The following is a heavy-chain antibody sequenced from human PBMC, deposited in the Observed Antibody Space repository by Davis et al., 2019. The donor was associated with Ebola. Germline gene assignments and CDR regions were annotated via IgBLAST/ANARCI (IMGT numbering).Heavy chain of an antibody. D-gene: IGHD1-26*01. CDR3: ARAPINWELLQGSFYFDY. CDR1: DYTFTSYG. Sequence: ASVKVSCKASDYTFTSYGINWVRQAPGQGLEWMGWISAYNGNTNYAQKLQGRVTMTTDTSTSTAYMELRSLRSDDTAVYYCARAPINWELLQGSFYFDYWGQGTLVTVSS. CDR2: ISAYNGNT. V-gene: IGHV1-18*01. J-gene: IGHJ4*02.